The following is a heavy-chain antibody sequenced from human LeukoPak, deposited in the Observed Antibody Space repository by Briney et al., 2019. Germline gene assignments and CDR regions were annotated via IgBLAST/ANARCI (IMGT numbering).Heavy chain of an antibody. CDR2: INHSGST. Sequence: PSETLSLTCAGYGGSFSGYYWSWIRQPPGKGLEWIGEINHSGSTNYNPSLKSRVTMSVDTSKNQFSLKLSSVTAADTAVYYCARVASGLPSSYWFDPWGQGTLVTVSS. CDR1: GGSFSGYY. D-gene: IGHD3-10*01. CDR3: ARVASGLPSSYWFDP. J-gene: IGHJ5*02. V-gene: IGHV4-34*10.